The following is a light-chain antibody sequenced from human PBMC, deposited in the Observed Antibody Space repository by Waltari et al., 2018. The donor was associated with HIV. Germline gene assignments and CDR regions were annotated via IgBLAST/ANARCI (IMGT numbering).Light chain of an antibody. Sequence: SYELTQPPSVSVSPGQTARTTCSGDALSKQSAYWYQQKPGQAPVVVIYKDTRKSSGIPERFSGSTSGTTVTLTISGVQAEDEADYYCQSADSSGNWLFGGGTKLTVV. V-gene: IGLV3-25*03. CDR2: KDT. J-gene: IGLJ3*02. CDR3: QSADSSGNWL. CDR1: ALSKQS.